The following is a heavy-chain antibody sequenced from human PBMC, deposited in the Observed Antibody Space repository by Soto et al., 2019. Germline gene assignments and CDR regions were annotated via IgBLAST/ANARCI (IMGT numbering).Heavy chain of an antibody. CDR2: ISGSGGST. J-gene: IGHJ6*02. CDR1: GFTFRSYA. CDR3: AKDQGDSSAWLHYYYGMDV. D-gene: IGHD6-25*01. Sequence: PGGSLRLSCAASGFTFRSYAMSWVRQAPGKGLEWVSGISGSGGSTYYADSVKGRFTISRDKSKNTLYLQMNSLRAEDTALYYCAKDQGDSSAWLHYYYGMDVWGQGTTVTVSS. V-gene: IGHV3-23*01.